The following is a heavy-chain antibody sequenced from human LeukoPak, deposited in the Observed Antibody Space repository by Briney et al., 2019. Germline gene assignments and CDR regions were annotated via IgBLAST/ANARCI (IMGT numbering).Heavy chain of an antibody. CDR1: GFTFSSYE. V-gene: IGHV3-48*03. CDR2: ISSSGSTI. CDR3: ARDPLGYCSSTSCYGGYFQH. Sequence: GGSLRLSCAASGFTFSSYEMNWVRQAPGKGLEWVSYISSSGSTIYYADSVKGRFTISRDNAKNSLYLQMNSLRAEDTAVYYCARDPLGYCSSTSCYGGYFQHWGQGTLVTVSS. D-gene: IGHD2-2*01. J-gene: IGHJ1*01.